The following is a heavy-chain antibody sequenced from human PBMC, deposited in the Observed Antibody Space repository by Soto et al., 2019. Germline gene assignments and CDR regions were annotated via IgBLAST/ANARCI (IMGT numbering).Heavy chain of an antibody. V-gene: IGHV3-9*01. Sequence: SLRLSWAASGFTFDDYAMHWVLQAPGKGLEWVSGISWNSGSIGYADSVKGRFTISRDNAKNSLYLQMNSLRAEDTALYYCAKVGSGWYYFDYWGQGTLVTVSS. CDR2: ISWNSGSI. CDR1: GFTFDDYA. J-gene: IGHJ4*02. D-gene: IGHD6-19*01. CDR3: AKVGSGWYYFDY.